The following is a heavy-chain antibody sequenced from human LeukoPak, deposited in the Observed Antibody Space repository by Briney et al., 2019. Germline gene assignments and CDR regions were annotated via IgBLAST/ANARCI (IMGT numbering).Heavy chain of an antibody. J-gene: IGHJ4*02. D-gene: IGHD5-24*01. V-gene: IGHV4-59*08. Sequence: PSETLSLTCAVSGGSISSYYWSWIRQPPGKGLEWIGYIYYSGSTNYNPSLKSRVTISVDTSKNQFSLKLSSVTAADTAVYYCASHRRDGYKYYFDYWGQGPWSPSPQ. CDR1: GGSISSYY. CDR3: ASHRRDGYKYYFDY. CDR2: IYYSGST.